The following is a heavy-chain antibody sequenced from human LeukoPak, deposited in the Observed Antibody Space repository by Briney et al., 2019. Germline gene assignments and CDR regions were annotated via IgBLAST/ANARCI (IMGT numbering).Heavy chain of an antibody. Sequence: GGSLRLSCAASGFTFTTYGMSWVRQAPGKGLEWVSTISNSGSNRCYADSVKGRFTISRDNSKNTLYLQMNSLRAEDTAVYYCAKGSIYCSGGSCYGYYFDYWGQGTLVTVSS. CDR2: ISNSGSNR. V-gene: IGHV3-23*01. D-gene: IGHD2-15*01. CDR1: GFTFTTYG. J-gene: IGHJ4*02. CDR3: AKGSIYCSGGSCYGYYFDY.